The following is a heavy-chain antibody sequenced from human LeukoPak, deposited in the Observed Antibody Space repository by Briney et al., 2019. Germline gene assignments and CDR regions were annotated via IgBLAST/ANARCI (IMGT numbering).Heavy chain of an antibody. CDR2: ISAYNGNT. Sequence: ASVKVSCKASGYTFTSYGISWVRQAPGQGLEWMGWISAYNGNTNYAQKLQGRVTMTIDTSTSTAYMELRSLRSDDTAVYYCARYCSSTSCPGPFRYWFDPWGQGTLVTVSS. J-gene: IGHJ5*02. CDR3: ARYCSSTSCPGPFRYWFDP. D-gene: IGHD2-2*01. CDR1: GYTFTSYG. V-gene: IGHV1-18*01.